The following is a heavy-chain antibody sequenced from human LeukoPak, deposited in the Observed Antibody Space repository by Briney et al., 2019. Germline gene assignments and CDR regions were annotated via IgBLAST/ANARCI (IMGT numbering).Heavy chain of an antibody. CDR3: ARDAAGDTAPY. Sequence: ASVKVSCKASGYTFTSYGISWVRQAPGQGLEWMGWINTNTGNPTYAQGFTGRFVFSLDTSVSTAYLQISSLKAEDTAVYYCARDAAGDTAPYWGQGTLVTVSS. J-gene: IGHJ4*02. V-gene: IGHV7-4-1*02. CDR2: INTNTGNP. D-gene: IGHD5-18*01. CDR1: GYTFTSYG.